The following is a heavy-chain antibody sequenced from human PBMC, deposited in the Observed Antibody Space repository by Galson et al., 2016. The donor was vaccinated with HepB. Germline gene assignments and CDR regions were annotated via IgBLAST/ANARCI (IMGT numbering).Heavy chain of an antibody. J-gene: IGHJ4*02. Sequence: SLRLSCAASGFPFNHFWMHWVRQAAGKGPVWVARINNDGSSTNYADSVRGRFTISRDNGKNTLYLQIHSLRVDDTATYFCARDHYGDYYFDSWGRGTLVAVSS. D-gene: IGHD4-17*01. V-gene: IGHV3-74*01. CDR1: GFPFNHFW. CDR3: ARDHYGDYYFDS. CDR2: INNDGSST.